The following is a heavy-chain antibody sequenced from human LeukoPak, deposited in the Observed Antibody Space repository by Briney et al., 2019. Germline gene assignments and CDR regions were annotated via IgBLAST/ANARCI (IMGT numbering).Heavy chain of an antibody. CDR3: AKLPGYYYDSRDAFDI. CDR2: ISGSGGST. J-gene: IGHJ3*02. CDR1: GFTFSNYV. Sequence: GGSLRLSCAASGFTFSNYVMSWVRQAPGKGLEWVSAISGSGGSTYYADSVKGRFTISRDNSKNTLYLQMNSLRAEDTAVYYCAKLPGYYYDSRDAFDIWGQGTMVTVSS. D-gene: IGHD3-22*01. V-gene: IGHV3-23*01.